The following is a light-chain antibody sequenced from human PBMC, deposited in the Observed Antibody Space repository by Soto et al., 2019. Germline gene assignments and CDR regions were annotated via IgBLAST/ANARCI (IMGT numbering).Light chain of an antibody. Sequence: DIQMTQSPSSLSASLGDRVTITCRASQSISTYLNWYQQKPGKAPKLLIATASTLQSGVPSRFSGSGSGTDFTLSISSLQPEDIAIYFCQQGFMTPPYTFGHGTRLEIK. CDR3: QQGFMTPPYT. CDR2: TAS. CDR1: QSISTY. J-gene: IGKJ2*01. V-gene: IGKV1-39*01.